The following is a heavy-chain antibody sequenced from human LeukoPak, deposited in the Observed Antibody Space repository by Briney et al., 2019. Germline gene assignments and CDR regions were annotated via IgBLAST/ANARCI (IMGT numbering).Heavy chain of an antibody. J-gene: IGHJ3*02. CDR3: ARDSHYYDSSGYLVSHAFDI. CDR2: IYTSGST. D-gene: IGHD3-22*01. CDR1: GGSISSGTYY. V-gene: IGHV4-61*02. Sequence: SETLSLTCTVSGGSISSGTYYWSWIRQPAGKGLEWIGRIYTSGSTNYNPSLKSRVTISVDTSKNQFSLRLNSVTAADTAVYYCARDSHYYDSSGYLVSHAFDIWGQGTMVTVSS.